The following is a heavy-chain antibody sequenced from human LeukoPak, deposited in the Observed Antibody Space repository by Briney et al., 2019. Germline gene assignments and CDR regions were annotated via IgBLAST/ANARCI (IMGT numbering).Heavy chain of an antibody. J-gene: IGHJ4*02. Sequence: ASVKVSCKASGYTFTGYYMHWVRQAPGQGLEWMGWINPNSGGTNYAQKFQGRVTMTRDTSISTAYMELSRLRSDDTAVYYCARGDGYSSGPLDYWGQGTLVTVSS. CDR3: ARGDGYSSGPLDY. CDR1: GYTFTGYY. V-gene: IGHV1-2*02. CDR2: INPNSGGT. D-gene: IGHD6-19*01.